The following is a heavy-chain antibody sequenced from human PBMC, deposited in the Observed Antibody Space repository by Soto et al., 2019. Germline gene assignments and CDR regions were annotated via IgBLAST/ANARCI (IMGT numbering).Heavy chain of an antibody. CDR3: AKGGGYCSCGSCYSPGFVDT. CDR1: GFTFGDFG. CDR2: LSYDESNT. V-gene: IGHV3-30*18. D-gene: IGHD2-15*01. Sequence: GGSLRLSCLASGFTFGDFGMHWVRQAPGKGLEWVAALSYDESNTDYADSVKGRFTISRDNSKNTLYLQMNSLRAEDTAVYYCAKGGGYCSCGSCYSPGFVDTWGQGTLVTVSS. J-gene: IGHJ5*02.